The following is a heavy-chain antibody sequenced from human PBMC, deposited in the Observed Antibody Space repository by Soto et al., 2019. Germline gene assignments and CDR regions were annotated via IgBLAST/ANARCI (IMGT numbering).Heavy chain of an antibody. CDR2: ISGSGGST. D-gene: IGHD3-10*01. CDR3: AKDYRGGYYYGMDV. Sequence: EVQLLESGGGLVQPGGSLRLSGAASGFTFSSYAMSWVRQAPGKGLEWVSAISGSGGSTYYADSVKGRFTISRDNSKNTLYLQMNSLRAEDTAVYYCAKDYRGGYYYGMDVWGQGTTVTVSS. V-gene: IGHV3-23*01. CDR1: GFTFSSYA. J-gene: IGHJ6*02.